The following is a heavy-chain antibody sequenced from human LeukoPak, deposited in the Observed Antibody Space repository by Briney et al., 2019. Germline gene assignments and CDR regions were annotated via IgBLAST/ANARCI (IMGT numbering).Heavy chain of an antibody. Sequence: GESLKISCKGTEFSFINYWIAWVRQMPGKGLEWMGIIYPGDSDTKISPSFEGQVTISADKSISTAYLHLSGLRASDTAMYYCARPLDFGGNCNWYFDLWGRGTLLTVSS. CDR1: EFSFINYW. CDR2: IYPGDSDT. J-gene: IGHJ2*01. CDR3: ARPLDFGGNCNWYFDL. D-gene: IGHD4/OR15-4a*01. V-gene: IGHV5-51*01.